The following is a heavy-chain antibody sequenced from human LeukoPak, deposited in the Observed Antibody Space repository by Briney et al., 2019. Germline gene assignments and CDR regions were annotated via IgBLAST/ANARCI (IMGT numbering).Heavy chain of an antibody. D-gene: IGHD6-19*01. CDR1: GGSFNNYY. Sequence: MTSKTLSLTCAVYGGSFNNYYWRWFRQPPGKGLEWLGEVNHSGATNYSPSLKSRVTISVDTSKNQFSLKLSSVTAADTAVYYCARGLRSGWYPRGTWFDPWGQGTLVTVSS. J-gene: IGHJ5*02. CDR3: ARGLRSGWYPRGTWFDP. CDR2: VNHSGAT. V-gene: IGHV4-34*01.